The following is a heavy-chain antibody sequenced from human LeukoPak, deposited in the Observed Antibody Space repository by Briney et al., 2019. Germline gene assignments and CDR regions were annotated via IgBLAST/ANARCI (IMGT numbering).Heavy chain of an antibody. Sequence: GASVKVSCKASGYTFTSYYMHWVRQAPGQGLEWMGIINPSGGSTNYAQKFQGRVTMTRDTSISTAYMELRRLRSDDTAVYYCARPLSSGWYWVYWGQGTLVTVSS. D-gene: IGHD6-19*01. J-gene: IGHJ4*02. CDR2: INPSGGST. CDR1: GYTFTSYY. CDR3: ARPLSSGWYWVY. V-gene: IGHV1-46*01.